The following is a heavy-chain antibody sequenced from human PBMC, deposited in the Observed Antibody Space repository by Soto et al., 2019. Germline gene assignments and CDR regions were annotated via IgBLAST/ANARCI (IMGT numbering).Heavy chain of an antibody. D-gene: IGHD6-13*01. J-gene: IGHJ4*02. Sequence: ETLSLTCTVSGGSVSSGSYYWSGIRQPPGKGLEWIGYIYYSGSTNYNPSLKGRVTISVDTSKNQFSLKLSSVTAADTAVYYCAVMAGYSSSWYVLEYWGQGTLVTVSS. CDR3: AVMAGYSSSWYVLEY. V-gene: IGHV4-61*01. CDR2: IYYSGST. CDR1: GGSVSSGSYY.